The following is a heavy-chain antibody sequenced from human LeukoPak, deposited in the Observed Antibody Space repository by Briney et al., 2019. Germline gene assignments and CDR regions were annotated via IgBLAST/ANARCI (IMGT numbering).Heavy chain of an antibody. J-gene: IGHJ4*02. V-gene: IGHV3-9*01. Sequence: SLRPACAVSGLTVDDYGMRSARQAPGKGLGWVSGMSWNSGSIGYADSVKGRFTICRDNAKNSLYLQMNSLRTEDTALYYCAKDTKDYEGFYYFDYWGQGTLVTVSS. D-gene: IGHD4-17*01. CDR2: MSWNSGSI. CDR3: AKDTKDYEGFYYFDY. CDR1: GLTVDDYG.